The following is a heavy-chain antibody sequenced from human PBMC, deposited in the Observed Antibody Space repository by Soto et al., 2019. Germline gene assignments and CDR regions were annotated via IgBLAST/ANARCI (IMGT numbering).Heavy chain of an antibody. J-gene: IGHJ6*02. CDR2: INHTGNT. CDR1: GGSFSNYY. D-gene: IGHD4-17*01. V-gene: IGHV4-34*01. Sequence: SETLSLTCAVYGGSFSNYYWRWIRQPPGKGLEWIGEINHTGNTNYNPSLKSRVTTSVDTSKKQFSLKLTSVTAADTAVYYCARVTRGDYLLTFSLRGMDVWGQGTPVTVSS. CDR3: ARVTRGDYLLTFSLRGMDV.